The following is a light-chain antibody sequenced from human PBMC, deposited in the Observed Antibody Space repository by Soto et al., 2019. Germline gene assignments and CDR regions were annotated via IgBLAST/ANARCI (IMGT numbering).Light chain of an antibody. CDR3: QQYGGSPTT. CDR1: QTVGSTY. Sequence: EIVLTQSPGSLSLSPGERATLSCRASQTVGSTYLTWYQQKPGQAPRLLIYAASSRATGIPDRFSGSGSGTDFTLTISRLEPEDFAVYYCQQYGGSPTTFGQGTKLEVK. J-gene: IGKJ2*01. V-gene: IGKV3-20*01. CDR2: AAS.